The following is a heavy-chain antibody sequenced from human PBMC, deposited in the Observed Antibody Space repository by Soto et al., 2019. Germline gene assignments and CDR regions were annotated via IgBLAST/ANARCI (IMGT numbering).Heavy chain of an antibody. V-gene: IGHV4-59*01. D-gene: IGHD3-10*01. CDR1: CGSITSNY. J-gene: IGHJ4*02. Sequence: SETLSLTCTVSCGSITSNYWSWIRQPPGNGLYCIGYIYYTVITNXXPSLKSRXXILVDTSKNHXSLKMXSVTAAYTAVYYCATSYGNACYTYWGQGTQVTVSS. CDR2: IYYTVIT. CDR3: ATSYGNACYTY.